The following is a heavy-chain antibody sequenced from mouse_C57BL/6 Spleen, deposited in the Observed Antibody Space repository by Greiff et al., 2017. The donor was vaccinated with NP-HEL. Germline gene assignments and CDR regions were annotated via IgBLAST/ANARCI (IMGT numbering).Heavy chain of an antibody. CDR3: ARTTTVAYYYAMDY. Sequence: QVQLQQPGAELVKPGASVKLSCKASGYTFTSYWMHWVKQRPGQGLEWIGMIHPNNGSTNYNEKFKSKATLTVDNSSSTAYMTLSSLTSEDSAVYDCARTTTVAYYYAMDYWGQGTSVTVSS. D-gene: IGHD1-1*01. V-gene: IGHV1-64*01. CDR1: GYTFTSYW. CDR2: IHPNNGST. J-gene: IGHJ4*01.